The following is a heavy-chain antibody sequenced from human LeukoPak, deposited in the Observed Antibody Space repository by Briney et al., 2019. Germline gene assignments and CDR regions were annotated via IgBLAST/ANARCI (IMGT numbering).Heavy chain of an antibody. CDR3: TRGLSSWSYYYYYMDV. Sequence: PGGSLRLSCTASGFTFGGYAMSWVRQAPGKGLEWVGFIRSKAYGGTTEYAASVKGRFTISRDDSKSIAYLQMNSLKTEDTAVYYCTRGLSSWSYYYYYMDVWGKGTTVTVSS. J-gene: IGHJ6*03. CDR2: IRSKAYGGTT. CDR1: GFTFGGYA. V-gene: IGHV3-49*04. D-gene: IGHD6-13*01.